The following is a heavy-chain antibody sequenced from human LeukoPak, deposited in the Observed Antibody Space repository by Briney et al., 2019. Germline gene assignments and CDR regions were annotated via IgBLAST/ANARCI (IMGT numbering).Heavy chain of an antibody. CDR2: ISSSSSYI. J-gene: IGHJ3*02. CDR1: GFTFSSYS. Sequence: GGSLRLSCAASGFTFSSYSMNWVRQAPGKGLEWVSSISSSSSYIYYADSVKGRFTISRDNAKNSLYLQLNSLRAEDTAVYYCARSHPDAFDIWGQGTMVTVSS. V-gene: IGHV3-21*01. CDR3: ARSHPDAFDI.